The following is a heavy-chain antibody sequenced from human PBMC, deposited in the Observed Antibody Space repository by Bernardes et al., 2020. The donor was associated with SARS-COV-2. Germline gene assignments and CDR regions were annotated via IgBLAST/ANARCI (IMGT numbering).Heavy chain of an antibody. CDR1: GFTFSEYP. CDR3: VKERPGGDY. Sequence: VGSLRLSCSGSGFTFSEYPMHWVRQTPGKGLEYVSRLSDNGANTHYGDSVKGRFTISGDNSKNTMYLQMNSLRVEDTAVYYCVKERPGGDYWGQGILVTVSS. V-gene: IGHV3-64D*06. CDR2: LSDNGANT. J-gene: IGHJ4*02.